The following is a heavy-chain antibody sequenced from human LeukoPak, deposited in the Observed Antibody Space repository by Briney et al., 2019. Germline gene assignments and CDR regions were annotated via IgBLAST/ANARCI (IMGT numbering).Heavy chain of an antibody. D-gene: IGHD1-26*01. J-gene: IGHJ5*02. Sequence: PGGSLRLSCAASGFTFGDYPMHWVRQAPGKGLEWVSLISGDGGSSFQADSVRGRFTISRDNSKKSLYLQMNSLRSEGTAMYYCARDLGGSGRNWASNWFDPWGQGTLVTVSS. V-gene: IGHV3-43*02. CDR3: ARDLGGSGRNWASNWFDP. CDR2: ISGDGGSS. CDR1: GFTFGDYP.